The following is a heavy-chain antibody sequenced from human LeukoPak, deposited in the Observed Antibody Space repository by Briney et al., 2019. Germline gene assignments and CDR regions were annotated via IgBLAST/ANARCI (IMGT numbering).Heavy chain of an antibody. CDR3: AKRIRDGYNTPIDF. V-gene: IGHV3-53*01. J-gene: IGHJ4*02. CDR1: GFSVSTTY. Sequence: PGGSLRLSCAASGFSVSTTYMSWVRQAPGKGLEWVSGISGGTSEIHYADSVKGRFTIFRDNSKNTLYLQMNSLRAEDTALYYCAKRIRDGYNTPIDFWGQGTLVTVSS. D-gene: IGHD5-24*01. CDR2: ISGGTSEI.